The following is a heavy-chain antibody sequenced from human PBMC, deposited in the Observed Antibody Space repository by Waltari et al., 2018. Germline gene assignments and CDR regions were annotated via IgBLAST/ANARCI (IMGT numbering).Heavy chain of an antibody. D-gene: IGHD4-4*01. Sequence: LVQSGAEVTKPGASVRVSCKPSGYTFSPYHIHWVRQAPGQGLEWMGWINPRNGETKYTQTFHGRVTLTRDTSINTAYMELSSLIFDDTAVYYCAREGSHLTTVNDFWGQGTLVIVSS. CDR1: GYTFSPYH. CDR2: INPRNGET. CDR3: AREGSHLTTVNDF. J-gene: IGHJ4*02. V-gene: IGHV1-2*02.